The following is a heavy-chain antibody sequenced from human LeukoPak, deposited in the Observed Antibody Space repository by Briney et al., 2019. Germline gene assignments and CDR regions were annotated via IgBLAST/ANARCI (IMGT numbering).Heavy chain of an antibody. V-gene: IGHV4-39*01. CDR2: IYYTGIT. CDR3: ARRRLGETTTANWFDP. CDR1: GGSISSSSYY. J-gene: IGHJ5*02. D-gene: IGHD4-17*01. Sequence: SETLSLTCTVSGGSISSSSYYWGWIRQPPGKGLEWIASIYYTGITYYNPSLKSRVTISVDTSNNQFSLKLNSVTAADTAVYYCARRRLGETTTANWFDPWGPGTLVTVSS.